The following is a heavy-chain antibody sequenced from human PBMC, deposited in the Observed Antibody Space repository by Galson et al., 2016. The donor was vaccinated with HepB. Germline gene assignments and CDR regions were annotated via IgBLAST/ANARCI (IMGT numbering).Heavy chain of an antibody. Sequence: CAISGDSVSGNSATWNWIRQSPSRGLEWLGRTYYRSKCYVDYAESMKSRIMINPDTSKNQISLQMNSVTPEDSAVYYCARGVGRRIEVGGPSYYYYGLDVWGQGTTVTVSS. D-gene: IGHD1-26*01. J-gene: IGHJ6*02. CDR1: GDSVSGNSAT. V-gene: IGHV6-1*01. CDR3: ARGVGRRIEVGGPSYYYYGLDV. CDR2: TYYRSKCYV.